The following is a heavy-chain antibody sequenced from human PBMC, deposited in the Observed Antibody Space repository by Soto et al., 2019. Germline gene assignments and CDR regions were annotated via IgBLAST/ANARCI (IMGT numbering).Heavy chain of an antibody. CDR2: ITRNEGRT. V-gene: IGHV3-64D*06. J-gene: IGHJ4*01. CDR3: VRCLLAARRGESPGG. Sequence: WRSLRLSCSASGFSFSSYAMRWVRLAAGEGLEYVSAITRNEGRTYYADSGKGRFTIYRANSKNTLNLEMSSLRAEDRDVYDCVRCLLAARRGESPGGGGHGALGTVTA. D-gene: IGHD3-16*01. CDR1: GFSFSSYA.